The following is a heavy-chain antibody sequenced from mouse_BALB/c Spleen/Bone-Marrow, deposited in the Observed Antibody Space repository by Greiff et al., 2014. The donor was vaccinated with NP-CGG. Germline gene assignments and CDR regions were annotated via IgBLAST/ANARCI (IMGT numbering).Heavy chain of an antibody. V-gene: IGHV1-7*01. CDR1: GNTFTSYW. Sequence: VQLQQSGAELAKPGASVKMSCKASGNTFTSYWMHWVKQRPGQGLEWIGYINPSTGYTEYNQKFKDKATLTADKSSSTAYMQLSSLTSEDSAVYYCASPYGNYDAMDYWGQGTSVTVSS. D-gene: IGHD2-1*01. J-gene: IGHJ4*01. CDR3: ASPYGNYDAMDY. CDR2: INPSTGYT.